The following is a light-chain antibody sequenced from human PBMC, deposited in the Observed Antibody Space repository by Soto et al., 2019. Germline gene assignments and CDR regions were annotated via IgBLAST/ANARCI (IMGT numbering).Light chain of an antibody. CDR3: ATWDSILSAGV. V-gene: IGLV1-51*01. CDR2: DND. CDR1: SSNIGNNY. Sequence: QSVLTQPPSVSAAPGQKVTISCSGSSSNIGNNYVSWYQQLPGTAPKLLIYDNDKRPSGIPDRFSGSKSGTSATLGVTGLQTGDEADYYCATWDSILSAGVFGGGTKLTVL. J-gene: IGLJ2*01.